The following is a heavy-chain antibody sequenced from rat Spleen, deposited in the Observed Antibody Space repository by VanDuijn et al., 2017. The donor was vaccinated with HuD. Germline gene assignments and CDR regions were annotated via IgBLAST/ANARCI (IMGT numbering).Heavy chain of an antibody. CDR2: ISYDGSST. CDR3: ARHGKGPYVMDA. J-gene: IGHJ4*01. Sequence: EVQLVESDGGLVQPGRSLKLSCAASGFTFSDYYMAWVRQAPTKGLEWVATISYDGSSTYYRDSVKGRFTISRDNAKSTLYLQMDSLRSEDTATYYCARHGKGPYVMDAWGQGASVTVSS. D-gene: IGHD5-1*01. CDR1: GFTFSDYY. V-gene: IGHV5-29*01.